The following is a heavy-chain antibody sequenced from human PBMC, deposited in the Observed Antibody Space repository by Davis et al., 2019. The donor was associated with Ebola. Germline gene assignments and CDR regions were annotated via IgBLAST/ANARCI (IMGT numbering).Heavy chain of an antibody. J-gene: IGHJ4*02. V-gene: IGHV3-7*01. CDR1: GFTFSSYW. CDR2: IKQDGSEK. D-gene: IGHD6-13*01. CDR3: ARPLGIVAPGSLDY. Sequence: GGSLRLSCAASGFTFSSYWMSWVRQAPGKGLEWVANIKQDGSEKYYVDSVKGRFTISRDNSKNTLYLQMNSLRADDTAVYYCARPLGIVAPGSLDYWGQGTLVTVSA.